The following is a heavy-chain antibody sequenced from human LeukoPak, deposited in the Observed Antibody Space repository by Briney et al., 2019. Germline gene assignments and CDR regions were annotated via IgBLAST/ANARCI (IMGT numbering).Heavy chain of an antibody. D-gene: IGHD2-15*01. CDR2: IYYSGST. Sequence: PSETLSLTCTVSGGSMSSSSYYWGWIRQPPGKGLEWIGSIYYSGSTYYNPSLKSRVTISVDTSKNQFSLKLSSVTAADTAVYYCARSVVVVAAYYFDYWGQGTLVAVSS. CDR1: GGSMSSSSYY. J-gene: IGHJ4*02. V-gene: IGHV4-39*07. CDR3: ARSVVVVAAYYFDY.